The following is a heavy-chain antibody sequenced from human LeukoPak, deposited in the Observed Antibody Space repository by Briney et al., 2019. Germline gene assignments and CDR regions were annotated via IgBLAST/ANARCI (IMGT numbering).Heavy chain of an antibody. Sequence: ASVTVSFTSSGYTFTSYGISWVRQAPGQGLEWMGWISAYNGNTNYAQKLQGRVTMTTDTSTSTAYMELRSLRSDDTAVYYCARDLSERAMISQKDYWGQGTLVTVSS. J-gene: IGHJ4*02. V-gene: IGHV1-18*01. CDR3: ARDLSERAMISQKDY. CDR1: GYTFTSYG. D-gene: IGHD3-22*01. CDR2: ISAYNGNT.